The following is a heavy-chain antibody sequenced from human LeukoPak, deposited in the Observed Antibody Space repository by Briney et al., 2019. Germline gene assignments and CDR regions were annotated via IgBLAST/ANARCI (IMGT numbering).Heavy chain of an antibody. D-gene: IGHD4-17*01. CDR2: INPNSGGT. CDR1: GYTFTGYY. J-gene: IGHJ3*02. V-gene: IGHV1-2*02. CDR3: ASLRGDYVSNDAFDI. Sequence: GASVKVSCKASGYTFTGYYMHWVRQAPGQGLEWMGWINPNSGGTNYAQKFQGRVTMTRDTSISTAYMGLSRLRSDDTAVYYCASLRGDYVSNDAFDIWGQGTMVTVSS.